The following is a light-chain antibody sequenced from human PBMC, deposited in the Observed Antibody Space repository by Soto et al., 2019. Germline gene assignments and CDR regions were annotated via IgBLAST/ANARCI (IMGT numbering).Light chain of an antibody. CDR1: SSDVGGYNY. V-gene: IGLV2-14*01. CDR2: EVS. CDR3: SSYTSSSTAWV. Sequence: QSALTQPASVSGSPGQSITISCTGTSSDVGGYNYVSWYQQHPGKAPKLMIYEVSNRPSGVSNRFSGSKSGTTASLTIAGLQAEDEADYYCSSYTSSSTAWVFGGGTKLTVL. J-gene: IGLJ3*02.